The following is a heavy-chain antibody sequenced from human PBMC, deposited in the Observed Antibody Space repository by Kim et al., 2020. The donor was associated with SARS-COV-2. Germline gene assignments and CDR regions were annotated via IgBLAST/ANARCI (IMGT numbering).Heavy chain of an antibody. J-gene: IGHJ4*02. CDR3: AKDHGGSLDY. CDR2: GST. D-gene: IGHD1-26*01. V-gene: IGHV3-23*01. Sequence: GSTYYADSVKDRFTISRDNSKNTLYLQMNSLRAEDTAVYYCAKDHGGSLDYWGQGTLVTVSS.